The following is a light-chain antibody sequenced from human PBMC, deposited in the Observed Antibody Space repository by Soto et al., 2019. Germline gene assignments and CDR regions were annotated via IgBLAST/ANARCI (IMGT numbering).Light chain of an antibody. CDR1: SSNIGSNY. CDR2: SNN. Sequence: QSVLTQPPSASGTPGQRVTISCSGSSSNIGSNYVYWYQQLPGTAPKHLIYSNNQRPSGVPDRFSGSKSGTSASLAISGLRSEDEADYYCAAWDDSLSGPVFGGGTKLTVL. J-gene: IGLJ3*02. CDR3: AAWDDSLSGPV. V-gene: IGLV1-47*02.